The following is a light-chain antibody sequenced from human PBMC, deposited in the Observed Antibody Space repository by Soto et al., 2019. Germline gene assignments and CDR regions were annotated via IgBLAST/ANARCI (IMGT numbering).Light chain of an antibody. CDR1: QSVDNY. V-gene: IGKV3-11*01. Sequence: EIVLTQSPDTLSLSPGERATLSCRASQSVDNYLAWYQQRPGQAPRLLIYDASNRASGIPARFSGSGSGTDLTLTISSLEPADVAVYYYQQRSTGPPLSFGVGTKVEIK. CDR2: DAS. CDR3: QQRSTGPPLS. J-gene: IGKJ4*01.